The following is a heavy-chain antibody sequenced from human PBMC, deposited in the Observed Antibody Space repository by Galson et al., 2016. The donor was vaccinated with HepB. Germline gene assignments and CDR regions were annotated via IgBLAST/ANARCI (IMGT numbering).Heavy chain of an antibody. CDR2: IYYGGRT. V-gene: IGHV4-59*01. Sequence: TVSGGSISSYYWNWIRQPPGKGLEWIGYIYYGGRTNYNPSLKRRFTLSVDTSKNQFSLKLTSVTAADTAVYFCARDATGSRGLDYWGQGTLVTVSS. D-gene: IGHD1-14*01. CDR3: ARDATGSRGLDY. J-gene: IGHJ4*02. CDR1: GGSISSYY.